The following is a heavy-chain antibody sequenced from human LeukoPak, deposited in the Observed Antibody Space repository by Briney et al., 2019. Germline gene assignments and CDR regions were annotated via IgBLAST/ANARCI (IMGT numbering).Heavy chain of an antibody. D-gene: IGHD6-19*01. CDR2: IYYSEST. CDR3: ARAGSGWSFDY. V-gene: IGHV4-59*01. CDR1: GGSISRYY. J-gene: IGHJ4*02. Sequence: SETLSLTCTVSGGSISRYYWSWIRQPPGKGLEWIGYIYYSESTNYNPSLKSRVTISVDTSKNQFSLNLRSVTAADTAVYYCARAGSGWSFDYWGQGTLVTVSS.